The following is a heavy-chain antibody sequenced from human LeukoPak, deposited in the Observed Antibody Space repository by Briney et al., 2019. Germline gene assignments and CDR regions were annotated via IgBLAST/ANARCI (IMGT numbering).Heavy chain of an antibody. J-gene: IGHJ4*02. V-gene: IGHV3-20*04. CDR2: INWNGGST. CDR1: GFTFDDYS. CDR3: ARFNGDYYRIDY. Sequence: GGSLRLSCAASGFTFDDYSMSWVRQVPGKGLEWVSGINWNGGSTGYADSVKGRFTTSRDNAKNSLYLQMNSLRGEDTALYSCARFNGDYYRIDYWGQGTLVTVSS. D-gene: IGHD4-17*01.